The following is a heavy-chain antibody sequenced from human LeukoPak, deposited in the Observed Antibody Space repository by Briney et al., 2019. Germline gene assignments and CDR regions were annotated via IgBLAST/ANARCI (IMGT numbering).Heavy chain of an antibody. D-gene: IGHD3-3*01. CDR1: GYTFTSYG. Sequence: ASVKVSCKASGYTFTSYGISWVRQAPGQGLEWMGWISAYNGNTNYAQKLQGRVTMTTDTSTSTAYMELRSLRSDDTAVYYCARRLIRFLEWLLFDYWGQGTLVTVSS. CDR3: ARRLIRFLEWLLFDY. CDR2: ISAYNGNT. V-gene: IGHV1-18*01. J-gene: IGHJ4*02.